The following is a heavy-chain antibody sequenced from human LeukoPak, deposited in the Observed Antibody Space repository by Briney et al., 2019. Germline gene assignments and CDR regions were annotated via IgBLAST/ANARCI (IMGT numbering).Heavy chain of an antibody. CDR2: IDHTGIT. J-gene: IGHJ4*02. Sequence: SETLSLTCTVSDDSITIYYWTWIRQPPGKGLEWIGYIDHTGITNYNPSLNGRVTISRDTSKNHFSLELSSATAADTAVDYCARDVVRLRGAPSPFDYWGQGTLVTVSS. CDR3: ARDVVRLRGAPSPFDY. V-gene: IGHV4-59*01. D-gene: IGHD3-10*01. CDR1: DDSITIYY.